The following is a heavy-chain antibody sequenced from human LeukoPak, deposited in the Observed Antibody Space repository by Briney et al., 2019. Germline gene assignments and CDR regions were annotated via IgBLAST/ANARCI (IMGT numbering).Heavy chain of an antibody. CDR1: GFTFSSYG. J-gene: IGHJ4*02. Sequence: GRSLRLSCAASGFTFSSYGMHWVRQAPGKGLEWVAVIWYDGSNKYYADSVKGRFTISRDNSKNTLYLQMNSLRAEDTAVYYCAKSWASGYYSDDYWGQGTLVTVSS. CDR2: IWYDGSNK. D-gene: IGHD3-22*01. CDR3: AKSWASGYYSDDY. V-gene: IGHV3-33*06.